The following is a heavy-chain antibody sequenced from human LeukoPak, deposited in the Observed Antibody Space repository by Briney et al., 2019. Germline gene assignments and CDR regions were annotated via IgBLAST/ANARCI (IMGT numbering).Heavy chain of an antibody. D-gene: IGHD3-22*01. CDR3: AKGYYDNSGWFDY. Sequence: GGSLRLSCAASGFTFSSYAMSWVRQAPGKGLEWVSAISASSGGSTYYADSVKGRFTISRDNSKNTLYLQMNSLRAEDTAVYYCAKGYYDNSGWFDYWGQGTLVTVSS. J-gene: IGHJ4*02. CDR2: ISASSGGST. V-gene: IGHV3-23*01. CDR1: GFTFSSYA.